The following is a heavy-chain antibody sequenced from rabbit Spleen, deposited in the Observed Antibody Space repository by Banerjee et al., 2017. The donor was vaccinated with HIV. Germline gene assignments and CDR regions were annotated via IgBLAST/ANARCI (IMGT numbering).Heavy chain of an antibody. CDR2: IDPLFGNT. V-gene: IGHV1S47*01. CDR3: VRDRADIGGNYGPYYFDF. J-gene: IGHJ4*01. D-gene: IGHD1-1*01. CDR1: GFDFSAFG. Sequence: QEQLKESGGGLVQPGGSLTLSCKASGFDFSAFGMSWVRQAPGKGLEWIGYIDPLFGNTYYASWVNGRFSISRENTRNTVYLKLNSLTAADTATYFCVRDRADIGGNYGPYYFDFWGPGTLVTVS.